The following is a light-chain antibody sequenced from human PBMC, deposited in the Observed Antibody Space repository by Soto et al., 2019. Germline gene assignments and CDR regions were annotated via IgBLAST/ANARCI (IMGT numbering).Light chain of an antibody. V-gene: IGKV1-39*01. CDR1: QSISSY. Sequence: DIQMTQSPSSLSASVGDIVTITFRASQSISSYLNCYQQKPGKAPKLLIYAASSLQSGVPSRFSGSGSVTDFTLTISSLQPEDFATYYCHQYNSYSPWTFGQGTKVDIK. J-gene: IGKJ1*01. CDR2: AAS. CDR3: HQYNSYSPWT.